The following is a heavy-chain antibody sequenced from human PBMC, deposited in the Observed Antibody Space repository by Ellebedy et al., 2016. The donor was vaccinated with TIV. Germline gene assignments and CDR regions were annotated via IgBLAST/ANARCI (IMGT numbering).Heavy chain of an antibody. CDR1: GGSISSYY. CDR3: ARANIVATIFCWFDP. D-gene: IGHD5-12*01. Sequence: SETLSLTCTVSGGSISSYYWSWIRQPPGKGLEWIGYIYYSGSTNYNPSLKSRVTISVDTSKNQFSLKLSSVTAADTAVYYCARANIVATIFCWFDPWGQGTLVTVSS. J-gene: IGHJ5*02. CDR2: IYYSGST. V-gene: IGHV4-59*01.